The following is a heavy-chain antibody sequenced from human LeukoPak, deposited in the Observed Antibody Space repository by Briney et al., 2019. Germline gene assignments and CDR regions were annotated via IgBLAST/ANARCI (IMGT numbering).Heavy chain of an antibody. J-gene: IGHJ4*02. Sequence: GGSLRLSFAASVFSVSVYEIHCVRQPPGKGLEWISDISSSGTTTYYADSVKRRLTISRDNAKKSLYLQMNILSSQITAIYYCTNLPVASNFDSWGEGTLVRVSS. D-gene: IGHD6-19*01. CDR3: TNLPVASNFDS. CDR1: VFSVSVYE. V-gene: IGHV3-48*03. CDR2: ISSSGTTT.